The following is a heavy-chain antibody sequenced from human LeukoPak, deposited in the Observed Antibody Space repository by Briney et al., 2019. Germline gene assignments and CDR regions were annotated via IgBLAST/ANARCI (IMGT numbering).Heavy chain of an antibody. V-gene: IGHV4-34*01. D-gene: IGHD6-13*01. CDR3: ARDRSRYSIDNWFDP. J-gene: IGHJ5*02. Sequence: SETLSLTCTVSGGSISGYYWSWIRQPPGKGLEWIGEINHSGSTNYNPSLKSRVTISVDTSKNQFSLKLSSVTAADTAVYYCARDRSRYSIDNWFDPWGQGTLVTVSS. CDR2: INHSGST. CDR1: GGSISGYY.